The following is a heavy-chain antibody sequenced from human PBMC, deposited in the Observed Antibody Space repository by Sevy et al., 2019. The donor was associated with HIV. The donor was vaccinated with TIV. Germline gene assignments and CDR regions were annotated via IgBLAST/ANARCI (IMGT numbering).Heavy chain of an antibody. J-gene: IGHJ5*02. CDR2: IYYSGST. V-gene: IGHV4-59*08. D-gene: IGHD2-2*02. Sequence: SETLSLTCTVSGGSISSYYWSWIRQPPGKGLEWIGYIYYSGSTNYNPSLKSRVTISVDTSKNQFSLKLSSVTAADTAVYYCARHDKGGEFCSSTSCYRAGWFDPWGQGTLVTVSS. CDR3: ARHDKGGEFCSSTSCYRAGWFDP. CDR1: GGSISSYY.